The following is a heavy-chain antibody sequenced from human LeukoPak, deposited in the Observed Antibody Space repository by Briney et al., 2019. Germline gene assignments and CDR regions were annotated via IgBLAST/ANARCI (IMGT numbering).Heavy chain of an antibody. CDR1: GYSFTSYG. CDR3: ARKGCFGDCYLFDY. Sequence: ASVKVSCKASGYSFTSYGISWVRQAPGQGLEWMGWISAHNGNTDTDYPQKLQGRVTMTTDISTSTAYMELRSLRSDDTAVYFCARKGCFGDCYLFDYWGQGTLVTVSS. V-gene: IGHV1-18*01. CDR2: ISAHNGNTDT. D-gene: IGHD2-21*02. J-gene: IGHJ4*02.